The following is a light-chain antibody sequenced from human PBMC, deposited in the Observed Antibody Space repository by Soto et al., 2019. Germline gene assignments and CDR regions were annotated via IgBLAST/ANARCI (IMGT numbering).Light chain of an antibody. CDR2: YVS. V-gene: IGLV2-14*01. CDR3: SSYTSSSTVV. J-gene: IGLJ2*01. Sequence: QSVLTQPASVSGSPGQSITISCTGTSSDVGGYNYVSWYQQHPGKAPKLMIYYVSNRPSGVSNRFSCSKSGNTASLTISGLQAEDEADYYCSSYTSSSTVVFGGGTKLTVL. CDR1: SSDVGGYNY.